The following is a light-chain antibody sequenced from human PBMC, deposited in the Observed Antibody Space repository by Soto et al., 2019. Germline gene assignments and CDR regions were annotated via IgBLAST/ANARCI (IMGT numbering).Light chain of an antibody. CDR2: DAS. CDR1: QIISSN. V-gene: IGKV3-15*01. CDR3: QQYDNWPYT. Sequence: EIVMTQSPATLSVSPGERATLSCRARQIISSNLAWFRQKPGQAPRLFMYDASTRATCIPDRFSGSGSGTDFTLTISSLQSEDFAVYYCQQYDNWPYTFGQGTRLENK. J-gene: IGKJ2*01.